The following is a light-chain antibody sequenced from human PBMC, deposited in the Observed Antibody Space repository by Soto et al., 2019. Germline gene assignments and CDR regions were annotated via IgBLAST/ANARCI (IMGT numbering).Light chain of an antibody. CDR1: SSDVGSYNL. CDR2: EVS. J-gene: IGLJ1*01. Sequence: QSALTQPASVSGSPGQSITISCTGTSSDVGSYNLVSWYQQHPGKAPKLMIYEVSKRPSGVSNRFSGSKSGNTAPLTISGLQAEEEADYYCCSYAGSSTYVFGTGTKLTVL. V-gene: IGLV2-23*02. CDR3: CSYAGSSTYV.